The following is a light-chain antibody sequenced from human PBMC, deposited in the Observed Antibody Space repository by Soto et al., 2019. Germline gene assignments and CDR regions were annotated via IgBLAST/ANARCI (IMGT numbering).Light chain of an antibody. CDR3: QQYGASPFT. V-gene: IGKV3-20*01. J-gene: IGKJ3*01. Sequence: EIVLTQSPGTLSVSPGESATLSCKASESIYINSFASYYQKPGQPPRLLIYGASTRATGIPDRFSGSGSGTDFVLSIDRLEVEDSGIYYCQQYGASPFTFGPGTRVDIK. CDR1: ESIYINS. CDR2: GAS.